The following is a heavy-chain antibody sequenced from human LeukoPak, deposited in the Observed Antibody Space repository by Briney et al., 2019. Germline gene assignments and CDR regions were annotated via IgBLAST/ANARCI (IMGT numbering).Heavy chain of an antibody. CDR1: GFTFSDYY. J-gene: IGHJ5*02. Sequence: LRLSCAASGFTFSDYYMSWIRQAPGKGLEWIGEINHSGSTNYNPSLKSRVTISVDTSKNQFSLKLSSVTAADTAVYYCARLNMIRASWFDPWGQGTLVTVSS. CDR3: ARLNMIRASWFDP. V-gene: IGHV4-34*01. D-gene: IGHD3-10*01. CDR2: INHSGST.